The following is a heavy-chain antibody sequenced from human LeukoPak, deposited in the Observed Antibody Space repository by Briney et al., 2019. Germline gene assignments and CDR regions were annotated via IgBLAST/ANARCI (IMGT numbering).Heavy chain of an antibody. CDR2: ISGSGGST. Sequence: GGSLRLSCAASGFIFRSYWMSWVRQAPGKGLEWVSAISGSGGSTYYADSVKGRFTISRDNSKNTLFLQMNSLRAEDTAPYYCAKSVAIYFYYGLDVWGQGTTVAVSS. CDR1: GFIFRSYW. J-gene: IGHJ6*02. CDR3: AKSVAIYFYYGLDV. V-gene: IGHV3-23*01. D-gene: IGHD3-3*01.